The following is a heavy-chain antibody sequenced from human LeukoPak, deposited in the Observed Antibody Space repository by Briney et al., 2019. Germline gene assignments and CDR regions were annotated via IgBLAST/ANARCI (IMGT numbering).Heavy chain of an antibody. CDR1: GGSISSSSYY. CDR2: IYYSGST. J-gene: IGHJ3*02. Sequence: PSETLSFTCTVSGGSISSSSYYWGWIRQPPGKGLGWIGSIYYSGSTYYNPSLKSRVTISVDTSKNQFSLKLSSVTAADTAVYYCARLADAFDIWGQGTMVTVSS. CDR3: ARLADAFDI. V-gene: IGHV4-39*07.